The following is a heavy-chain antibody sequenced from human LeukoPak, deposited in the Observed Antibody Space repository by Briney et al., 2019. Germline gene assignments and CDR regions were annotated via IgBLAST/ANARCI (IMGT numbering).Heavy chain of an antibody. J-gene: IGHJ4*02. CDR3: ARNYYEPTYDYYFDC. CDR2: ISGSGYST. Sequence: PGGSLRLSCAASGFSFSNYGMSWVRQAPGKGLEWVSAISGSGYSTYYADSVKGRFTISRDNSKNTLYLHMNSLRAEDTALYYCARNYYEPTYDYYFDCWGQGTLVTVSS. CDR1: GFSFSNYG. D-gene: IGHD1-26*01. V-gene: IGHV3-23*01.